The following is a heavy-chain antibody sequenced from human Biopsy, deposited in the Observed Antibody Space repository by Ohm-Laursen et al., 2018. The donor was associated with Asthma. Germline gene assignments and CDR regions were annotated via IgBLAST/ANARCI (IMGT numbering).Heavy chain of an antibody. CDR2: ITYDGSNK. D-gene: IGHD3-3*01. CDR1: GFTFSSYG. CDR3: AKDTEGRYDFWSGLSYNYYGMDV. V-gene: IGHV3-30*18. J-gene: IGHJ6*02. Sequence: RSLRLSCTASGFTFSSYGMYWVRQAPGKGLEWVAVITYDGSNKYYADSVKGRFTISRDNSKNTLYLQMNSLRAEDTAVYYCAKDTEGRYDFWSGLSYNYYGMDVWGQGTPVTVSS.